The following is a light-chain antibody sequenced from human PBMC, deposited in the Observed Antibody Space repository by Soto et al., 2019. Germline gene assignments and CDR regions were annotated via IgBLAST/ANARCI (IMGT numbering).Light chain of an antibody. CDR2: GAS. V-gene: IGKV3-20*01. CDR3: QQYGSSPRYT. J-gene: IGKJ2*01. Sequence: EIVLTQSPGTLSLSPGERATLSCRASQSVYKNFLAWYQQKPGQAPRLLINGASNRATGIPDRFSGSGSGTDFSLTIDRLEPEDFAVYFCQQYGSSPRYTFGQGTKLEIK. CDR1: QSVYKNF.